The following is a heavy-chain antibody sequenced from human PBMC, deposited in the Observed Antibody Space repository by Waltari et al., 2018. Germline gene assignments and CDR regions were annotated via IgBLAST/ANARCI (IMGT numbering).Heavy chain of an antibody. J-gene: IGHJ4*02. V-gene: IGHV3-7*01. CDR1: GFTFSRNW. Sequence: EVQLVESGGGLVQPGGSLRLSCEVSGFTFSRNWMSWVSQAQGKGLEWVAKINEDGSEKYYVDSVKGRFTISRDNAKSSLLLQVNSLRGEDTGVYYCVRDREYSLDYWGQGTLVTVSS. CDR2: INEDGSEK. D-gene: IGHD5-12*01. CDR3: VRDREYSLDY.